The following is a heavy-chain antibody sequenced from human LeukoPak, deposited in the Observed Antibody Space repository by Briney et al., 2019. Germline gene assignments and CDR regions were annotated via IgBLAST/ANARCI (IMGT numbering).Heavy chain of an antibody. CDR3: ARVGYSYGLDY. J-gene: IGHJ4*02. D-gene: IGHD5-18*01. V-gene: IGHV4-59*01. CDR1: GGSISSYY. Sequence: SETLSLTCTVSGGSISSYYWSWIRQPPGKGLECIGYIYYSGGTNYNPSLKSRVTISVDTSKNQFSLKLSSVTAADTAVYYCARVGYSYGLDYWGQGTLVSVSS. CDR2: IYYSGGT.